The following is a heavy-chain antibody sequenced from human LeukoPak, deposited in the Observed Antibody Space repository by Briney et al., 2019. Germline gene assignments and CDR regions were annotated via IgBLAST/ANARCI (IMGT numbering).Heavy chain of an antibody. Sequence: ASVKVSCKASGYTFTSYGISWVRQAPGQGIEWMGWISAYNGNTSYAQKLQGRVTMTTDTSTSAAYMELRSLRSDDTAVYYCARDPSPYDYGGNSKGPFDYWGQGTLVTGSS. CDR1: GYTFTSYG. J-gene: IGHJ4*02. V-gene: IGHV1-18*01. D-gene: IGHD4-23*01. CDR3: ARDPSPYDYGGNSKGPFDY. CDR2: ISAYNGNT.